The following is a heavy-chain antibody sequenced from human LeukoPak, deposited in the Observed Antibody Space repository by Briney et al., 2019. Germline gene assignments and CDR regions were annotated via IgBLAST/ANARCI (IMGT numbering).Heavy chain of an antibody. D-gene: IGHD4-17*01. V-gene: IGHV4-39*01. Sequence: PSQCLSLAWTVVAGSVSSSSYYWGWIRQPPGRGLGWFGVNYYSGSTYYHPPHKRRVTISVDTTKHQHSLKLSAVAAADTAVYYCARGYGDYVICCDYWGQGTLVTVSS. J-gene: IGHJ4*02. CDR1: AGSVSSSSYY. CDR2: NYYSGST. CDR3: ARGYGDYVICCDY.